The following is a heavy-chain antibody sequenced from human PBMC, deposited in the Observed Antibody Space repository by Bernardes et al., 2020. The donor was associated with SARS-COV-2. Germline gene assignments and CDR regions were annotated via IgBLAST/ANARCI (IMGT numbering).Heavy chain of an antibody. CDR1: KFTVSNNY. Sequence: GGSLRLSCEASKFTVSNNYMSWVRQAPGKGLEWVSHLYSGGTTYYADSVKGRFTVSRDNSKNTLFLQMSDLRAEDTAIYYCATAPHYYYGLDVWGQGTAVTVSS. CDR3: ATAPHYYYGLDV. CDR2: LYSGGTT. V-gene: IGHV3-53*01. J-gene: IGHJ6*02.